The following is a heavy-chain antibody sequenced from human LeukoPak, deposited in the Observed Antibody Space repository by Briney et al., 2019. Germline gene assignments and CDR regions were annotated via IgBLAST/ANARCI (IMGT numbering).Heavy chain of an antibody. CDR2: ISGSGGST. Sequence: GGSLRLSCGASGFTFSSYAMSWVRQAPGKGLDWVSAISGSGGSTYYADSVKGRFTISRDNSKNTLYLQMNSLRAEDTAVYYCAKAKQRGYYYYYGMDVWGQGTTVTVSS. V-gene: IGHV3-23*01. D-gene: IGHD6-25*01. CDR3: AKAKQRGYYYYYGMDV. J-gene: IGHJ6*02. CDR1: GFTFSSYA.